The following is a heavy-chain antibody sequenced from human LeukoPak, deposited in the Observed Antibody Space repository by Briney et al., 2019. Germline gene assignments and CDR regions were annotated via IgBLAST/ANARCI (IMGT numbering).Heavy chain of an antibody. CDR2: IYPGDSDT. V-gene: IGHV5-51*01. D-gene: IGHD6-13*01. Sequence: ESLKISCKGSGYSFTNYWIGWVRQMPGKGLEWMGIIYPGDSDTRYSPSFQGQVTISADKSISTAYLQWSSLKASDTAMYYCARSAAAGTFHWYFDLWGRGTLVTVSS. J-gene: IGHJ2*01. CDR3: ARSAAAGTFHWYFDL. CDR1: GYSFTNYW.